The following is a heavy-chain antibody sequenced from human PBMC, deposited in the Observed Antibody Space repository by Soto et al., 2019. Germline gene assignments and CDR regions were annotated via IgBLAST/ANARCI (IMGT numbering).Heavy chain of an antibody. CDR3: ARGVAVAGNFDY. V-gene: IGHV6-1*01. CDR1: GDSVSINSAA. D-gene: IGHD6-19*01. Sequence: SQTLSLTCVISGDSVSINSAACNWIRQSPSRGLEWLGRTYYRSKWYNDYAVSVKSRITINPDTSKNQFSLQLNSVTPEDTAVYYCARGVAVAGNFDYWGQGTLVTVSS. CDR2: TYYRSKWYN. J-gene: IGHJ4*02.